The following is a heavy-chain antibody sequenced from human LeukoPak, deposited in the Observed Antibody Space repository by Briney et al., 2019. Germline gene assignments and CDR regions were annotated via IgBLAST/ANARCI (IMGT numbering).Heavy chain of an antibody. Sequence: GGSLRLSCAASGFTFSSYSMNWVRQAPGKGLEWVSSISSSRTDIYYADSVKGRFTISRDNAKNSLNLQMNSLGSEDTAVYYCAKPPGSGHNYLDYWGQGTLVTVSS. D-gene: IGHD5-12*01. CDR3: AKPPGSGHNYLDY. V-gene: IGHV3-21*01. CDR1: GFTFSSYS. CDR2: ISSSRTDI. J-gene: IGHJ4*02.